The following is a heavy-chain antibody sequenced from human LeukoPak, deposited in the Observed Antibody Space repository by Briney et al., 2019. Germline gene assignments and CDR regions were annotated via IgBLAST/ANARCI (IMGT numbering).Heavy chain of an antibody. Sequence: GGSLRLSCAACGFPFSSYSRNWVRQAPGKGLEWVSYISSSSSTIYYADSVKGRFTISRDKAKNSLYLQMNSLRAEDTAVYYCAREREANDYWGQGTLVTVSS. CDR1: GFPFSSYS. J-gene: IGHJ4*02. CDR3: AREREANDY. CDR2: ISSSSSTI. D-gene: IGHD1-26*01. V-gene: IGHV3-48*01.